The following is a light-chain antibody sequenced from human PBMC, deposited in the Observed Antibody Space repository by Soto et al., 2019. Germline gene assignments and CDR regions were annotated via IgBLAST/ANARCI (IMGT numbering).Light chain of an antibody. CDR1: QSISTF. CDR3: QQSYTTPQT. V-gene: IGKV1-39*01. CDR2: AAS. J-gene: IGKJ1*01. Sequence: DIQMTQSPSSLSASVGDRVSVTCRASQSISTFLNWYQQRPGEAPKLLIYAASSLQSGVPSRFSGSGSGADCTLTIGSLQPEDFATYYCQQSYTTPQTFGQGTKVEVK.